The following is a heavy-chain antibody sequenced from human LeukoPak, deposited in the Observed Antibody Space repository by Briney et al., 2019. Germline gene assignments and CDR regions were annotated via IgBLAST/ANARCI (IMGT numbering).Heavy chain of an antibody. V-gene: IGHV3-21*01. Sequence: GGSLRLSCAASGFIFSRYTINWVRQAPGKGPEWVSSISSSSIYIYYADSVKGRFTISRDNARNSLYLQMNSLRAEDTAVYYCARDTLASRTTDYWGQGTLVTVSS. CDR2: ISSSSIYI. D-gene: IGHD1-1*01. CDR1: GFIFSRYT. J-gene: IGHJ4*02. CDR3: ARDTLASRTTDY.